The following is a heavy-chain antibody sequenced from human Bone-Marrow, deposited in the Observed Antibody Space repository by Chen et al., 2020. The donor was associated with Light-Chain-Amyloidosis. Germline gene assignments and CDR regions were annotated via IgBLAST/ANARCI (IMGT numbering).Heavy chain of an antibody. CDR1: GGSVGSHY. CDR2: IYSSGST. D-gene: IGHD3-16*02. V-gene: IGHV4-59*02. CDR3: ARTQDDYVWGSYRFDY. J-gene: IGHJ4*02. Sequence: QVPLQESGPGRVQPPETLALTGNGPGGSVGSHYWSWIRQPPGKGLEWIGYIYSSGSTNYNPSLKSRVTISVDTSKNQFSLKLSSVTAADTAVYYCARTQDDYVWGSYRFDYWGQGTLVTVSS.